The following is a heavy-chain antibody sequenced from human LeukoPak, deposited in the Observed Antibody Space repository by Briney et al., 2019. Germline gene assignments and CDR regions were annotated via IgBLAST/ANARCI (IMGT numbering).Heavy chain of an antibody. CDR2: INPSGGTI. J-gene: IGHJ6*03. V-gene: IGHV1-46*01. Sequence: ASVEVSCKASGYTFTNYYIQWVRQAPGQGLEWMGIINPSGGTISYAQKFQDRITMTRDTSTSTVYMELSSLRSEDTAVYYCAKAFDDDFWSGSLYYYYYMDVWGKGTTVTVSS. CDR1: GYTFTNYY. CDR3: AKAFDDDFWSGSLYYYYYMDV. D-gene: IGHD3-3*01.